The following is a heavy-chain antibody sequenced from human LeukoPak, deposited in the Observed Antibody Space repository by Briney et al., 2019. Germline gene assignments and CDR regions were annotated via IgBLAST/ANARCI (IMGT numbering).Heavy chain of an antibody. CDR1: GYSFTSYW. Sequence: GESLKISCKGSGYSFTSYWIGWVRQMPGKGLEWMGIIYPGDSDTRYSPSFQGQVTISADKSISTAYLQWSSLKASDTAMYYCARQAYCGGDCYSNYFDYWGQGTLVTVSS. J-gene: IGHJ4*02. CDR2: IYPGDSDT. CDR3: ARQAYCGGDCYSNYFDY. V-gene: IGHV5-51*01. D-gene: IGHD2-21*01.